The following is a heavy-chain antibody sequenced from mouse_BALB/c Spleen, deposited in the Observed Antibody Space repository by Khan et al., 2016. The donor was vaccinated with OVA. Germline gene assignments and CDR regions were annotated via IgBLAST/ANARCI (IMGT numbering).Heavy chain of an antibody. D-gene: IGHD2-10*01. CDR3: ARQPYYHYYAMDY. CDR1: GFSLTSYG. V-gene: IGHV2-6-1*01. Sequence: VQLQESGPGLVAPSQSLSITCTISGFSLTSYGIHWVRQPPGKGLEWLVVIWSDGSTTYNSTLKSRLSITKDNSKSQVFLKRNSLQTDDTAMYYCARQPYYHYYAMDYWGQGTSVTVSS. CDR2: IWSDGST. J-gene: IGHJ4*01.